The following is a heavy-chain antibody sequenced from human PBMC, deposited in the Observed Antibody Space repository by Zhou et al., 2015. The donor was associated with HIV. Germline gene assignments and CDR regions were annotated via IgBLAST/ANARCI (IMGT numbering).Heavy chain of an antibody. D-gene: IGHD3-3*01. CDR1: GYTFSGYF. CDR2: INPGSGGT. Sequence: QLVQSGAEVKKPGASVKVSCKASGYTFSGYFIHWVRQAPGEGLEWLGWINPGSGGTKYAQKFGDRVTMTRDMSIPAAYMELDRLTSDDAAVYYCASTYYDFWSGPRGYYYYYGMDVWGQGTTVTVSS. J-gene: IGHJ6*02. V-gene: IGHV1-2*02. CDR3: ASTYYDFWSGPRGYYYYYGMDV.